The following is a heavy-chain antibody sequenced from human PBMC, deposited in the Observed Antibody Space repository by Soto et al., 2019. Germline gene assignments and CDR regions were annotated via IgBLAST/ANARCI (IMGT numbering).Heavy chain of an antibody. CDR1: GGTFSSYA. V-gene: IGHV1-69*13. D-gene: IGHD3-3*01. CDR2: IIPIFGTA. J-gene: IGHJ6*02. CDR3: ARDCDYDFWSGYYTETPPYYYYGMDV. Sequence: SVKVSCKASGGTFSSYAISWVRQAPGQGLEWMGGIIPIFGTANYAQKFQGRVTITADESTSTAYMELSSLRSEDTAVYYCARDCDYDFWSGYYTETPPYYYYGMDVWGQGTTVTVSS.